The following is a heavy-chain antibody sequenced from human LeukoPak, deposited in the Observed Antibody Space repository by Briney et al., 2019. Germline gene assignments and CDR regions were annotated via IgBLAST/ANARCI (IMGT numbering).Heavy chain of an antibody. CDR3: ARDLLVAGTFDY. J-gene: IGHJ4*02. Sequence: ASVKVSCKASGYTFTSYGISRVRQAPGQGLEWMGWISAYNGNTNYAQKLQGRVTMTTDTSTSTAYMELRSLRSDDTAVYYCARDLLVAGTFDYWGRGTLVTVSS. CDR2: ISAYNGNT. V-gene: IGHV1-18*01. D-gene: IGHD6-19*01. CDR1: GYTFTSYG.